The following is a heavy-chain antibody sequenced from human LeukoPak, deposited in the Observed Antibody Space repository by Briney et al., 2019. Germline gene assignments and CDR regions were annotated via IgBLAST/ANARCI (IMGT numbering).Heavy chain of an antibody. CDR1: GFTFSSYS. J-gene: IGHJ6*02. D-gene: IGHD3-9*01. CDR2: ISSSSSYI. Sequence: SGGSLRLSCAASGFTFSSYSMNWVRQAPGKGLEWVSSISSSSSYIYYADSVKGRFTISRDNAKNSLYLQMNSLRAEDTAVYYCASLTIVYGYGMDVWGQGTTVTVSS. V-gene: IGHV3-21*01. CDR3: ASLTIVYGYGMDV.